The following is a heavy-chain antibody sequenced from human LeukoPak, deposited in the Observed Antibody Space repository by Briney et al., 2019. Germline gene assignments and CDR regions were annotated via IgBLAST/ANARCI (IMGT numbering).Heavy chain of an antibody. Sequence: SETLSLTCTVSGGSISSSNYYWGWIRQPPGKGLERIGSIYYSGSTYYNPSLKSRVTISVDTSKNQFSLKLSSVSAADTAVYYCARHPVLRYLGTWGQGTLVTVSS. D-gene: IGHD3-9*01. CDR2: IYYSGST. CDR1: GGSISSSNYY. J-gene: IGHJ4*02. CDR3: ARHPVLRYLGT. V-gene: IGHV4-39*01.